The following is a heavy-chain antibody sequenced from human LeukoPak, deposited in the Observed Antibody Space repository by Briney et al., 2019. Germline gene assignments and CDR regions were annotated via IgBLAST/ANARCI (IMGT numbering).Heavy chain of an antibody. V-gene: IGHV4-39*07. J-gene: IGHJ4*02. CDR2: IYYSGST. Sequence: SETLSLTCTVSGGSISSSSYYWGWIRQPPGKGLEWIGSIYYSGSTYYNPSLKSRVTISVDTSKNQFSLKLSSVTAADTAVYYCARGNGIVVVPAAEDWGQGTLVTVSS. CDR3: ARGNGIVVVPAAED. CDR1: GGSISSSSYY. D-gene: IGHD2-2*01.